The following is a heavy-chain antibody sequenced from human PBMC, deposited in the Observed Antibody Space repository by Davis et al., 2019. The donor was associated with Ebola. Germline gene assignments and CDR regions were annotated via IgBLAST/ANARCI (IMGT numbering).Heavy chain of an antibody. V-gene: IGHV3-7*03. CDR3: AREWRWLQLS. Sequence: GGSLRLSCTASGFTFGDYAMSWVRQAPGKGLEWVANIKQDGSEKYYVDSVKGRFTIPRDNAKNSLYLQMNSLRAEDTAVYYCAREWRWLQLSWGQGTLVTVSS. J-gene: IGHJ4*02. CDR1: GFTFGDYA. CDR2: IKQDGSEK. D-gene: IGHD5-24*01.